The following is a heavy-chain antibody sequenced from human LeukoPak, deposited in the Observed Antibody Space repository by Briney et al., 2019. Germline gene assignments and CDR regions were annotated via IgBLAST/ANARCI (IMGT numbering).Heavy chain of an antibody. CDR2: ISWNSGSI. V-gene: IGHV3-9*03. D-gene: IGHD4-17*01. CDR1: GFTFDDYA. CDR3: AKDSRDHDDYRPDAFDI. J-gene: IGHJ3*02. Sequence: GRSLRLSCAASGFTFDDYAMHWVRQAPGKGLEWVSGISWNSGSIGYADSVKGRFTISRDNAKNSLYLQMNSLRAEDMALYYCAKDSRDHDDYRPDAFDIWGQGTMVTVSS.